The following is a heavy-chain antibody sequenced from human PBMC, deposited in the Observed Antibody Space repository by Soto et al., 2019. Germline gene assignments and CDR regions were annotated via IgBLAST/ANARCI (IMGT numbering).Heavy chain of an antibody. Sequence: SETLSLTCTVSGGSISSSSYYWGWIRQPPGKGLERIGRIYSSGSTYYNPTLKSRVTISVDTSKNQFSLKLSSVTAADTAVYYCARRLYYDSSGFEGGGMDVWGQGTTVT. CDR3: ARRLYYDSSGFEGGGMDV. D-gene: IGHD3-22*01. V-gene: IGHV4-39*01. CDR2: IYSSGST. J-gene: IGHJ6*02. CDR1: GGSISSSSYY.